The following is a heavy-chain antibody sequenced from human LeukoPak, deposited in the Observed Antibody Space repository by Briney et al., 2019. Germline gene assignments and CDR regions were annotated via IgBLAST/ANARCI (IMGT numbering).Heavy chain of an antibody. CDR3: ARASYYDSSGYSTTKASDI. CDR1: GGSISSGGYS. D-gene: IGHD3-22*01. J-gene: IGHJ3*02. V-gene: IGHV4-30-2*01. Sequence: SETLSLTCAVSGGSISSGGYSWSWIRQPPGKGLEWIGYIYHSGSTYYNPSLKSRVTISVDRSKNQFSLKLSSVTAADTAVYYCARASYYDSSGYSTTKASDIWGQGTMVTVSS. CDR2: IYHSGST.